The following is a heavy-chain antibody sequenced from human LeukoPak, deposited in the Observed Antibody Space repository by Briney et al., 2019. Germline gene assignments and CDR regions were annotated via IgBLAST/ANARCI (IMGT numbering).Heavy chain of an antibody. V-gene: IGHV3-7*01. CDR1: GFTFSDHW. CDR3: ARVDGNIAYRPVED. CDR2: INQDGSEI. Sequence: GGYLRLSCTTSGFTFSDHWMSWVRQAPGKGLEWVGNINQDGSEINYLESVKGRLSITRDNAKNSLFLHMNNLRVEDTAKYYCARVDGNIAYRPVEDWGQGTLVTVSS. D-gene: IGHD3-16*01. J-gene: IGHJ4*02.